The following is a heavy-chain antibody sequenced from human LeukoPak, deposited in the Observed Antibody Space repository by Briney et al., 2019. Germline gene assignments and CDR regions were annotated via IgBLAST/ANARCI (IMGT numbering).Heavy chain of an antibody. CDR2: ISYDGSNK. CDR1: GFTFSSYA. Sequence: PGRSLRLSCAASGFTFSSYAMHWVRQAPGKGLEWVAVISYDGSNKYYADSVKGRFTISRDNSKNTLYLQMNSLRAEDTAVYYCARDYGYCSSTSCYTVWGYYYYGMDVWGQGTTVTVSS. D-gene: IGHD2-2*02. J-gene: IGHJ6*02. CDR3: ARDYGYCSSTSCYTVWGYYYYGMDV. V-gene: IGHV3-30-3*01.